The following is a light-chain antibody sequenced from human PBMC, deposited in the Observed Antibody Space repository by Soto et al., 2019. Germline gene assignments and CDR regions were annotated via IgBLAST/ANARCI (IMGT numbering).Light chain of an antibody. Sequence: DMEMTQSPSSLSASVGDRVTITCRASQSISNYLNWYQHKPGKVPKLLIYAASSLQSEVATRFSGSGSGTDFTLTINSLQPEDFAPYYCQQSYGTPPTFGGGTKIEIK. V-gene: IGKV1-39*01. CDR3: QQSYGTPPT. CDR1: QSISNY. CDR2: AAS. J-gene: IGKJ4*01.